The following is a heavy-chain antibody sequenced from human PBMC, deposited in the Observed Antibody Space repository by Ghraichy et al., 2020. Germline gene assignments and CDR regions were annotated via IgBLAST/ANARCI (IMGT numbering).Heavy chain of an antibody. V-gene: IGHV4-39*01. D-gene: IGHD5-12*01. Sequence: GSLRLSCTVSGGSISSSSYYWGWIRQPPGKGLEWIGSIYYSGSTYYNPSLRSRVTISVDTSNNHVSLKLSSVTAADTAFYYCARHGDGGYHSYYFDYGGHGTRVTVSS. J-gene: IGHJ4*01. CDR1: GGSISSSSYY. CDR2: IYYSGST. CDR3: ARHGDGGYHSYYFDY.